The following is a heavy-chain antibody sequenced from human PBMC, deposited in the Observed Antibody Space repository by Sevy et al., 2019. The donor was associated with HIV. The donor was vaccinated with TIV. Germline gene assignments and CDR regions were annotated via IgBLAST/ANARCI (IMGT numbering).Heavy chain of an antibody. V-gene: IGHV3-48*03. D-gene: IGHD6-6*01. J-gene: IGHJ4*02. CDR1: GFTFSSYE. CDR2: ISSSGTTI. Sequence: GSLRLSCEASGFTFSSYEMNWVRQAPGKGLEWVSYISSSGTTIKYADSVKGRFTISRDNAKNTLYLQMNSLRAEDTAVYYCAKRGNEYSSSPAFDYWGQGTLVTVSS. CDR3: AKRGNEYSSSPAFDY.